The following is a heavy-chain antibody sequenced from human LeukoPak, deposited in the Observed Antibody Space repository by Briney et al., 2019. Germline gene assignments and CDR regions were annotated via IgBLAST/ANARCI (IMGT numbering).Heavy chain of an antibody. CDR1: GFTFSNYV. V-gene: IGHV3-30-3*01. J-gene: IGHJ6*03. CDR2: ISYDGINK. CDR3: ARSPTYYYMDV. Sequence: AGSLRLSCEASGFTFSNYVIHWVRQAPGKGLEWLAVISYDGINKYYADSVKGRFTISRDHSKTTVDLQMDSLGGADTAVYYCARSPTYYYMDVWGKGTTVTVSS.